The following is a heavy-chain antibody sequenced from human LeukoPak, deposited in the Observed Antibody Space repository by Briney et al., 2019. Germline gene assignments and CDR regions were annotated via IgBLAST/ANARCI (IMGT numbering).Heavy chain of an antibody. J-gene: IGHJ4*02. V-gene: IGHV3-9*01. CDR2: ISWNSGSI. CDR3: AKDKDYDSSGFHLDY. Sequence: SLRLSCAASGFTFDDYAMHWVRQAPGKGLEWVSGISWNSGSIGYADSVKGRFTISRDNAKNSLYLQMNSLRAEDTALYYCAKDKDYDSSGFHLDYWGQGTLVTVSS. CDR1: GFTFDDYA. D-gene: IGHD3-22*01.